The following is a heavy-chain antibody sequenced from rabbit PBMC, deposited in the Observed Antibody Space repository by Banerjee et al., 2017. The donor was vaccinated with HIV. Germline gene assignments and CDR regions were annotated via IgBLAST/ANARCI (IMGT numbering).Heavy chain of an antibody. CDR3: ARDFTTWGGYGYGL. CDR2: IWIGGSGST. D-gene: IGHD6-1*01. Sequence: QEQLEESGGDLVKPGASLTLTCTASGFSFSSGYYMCWVRQAPGKGLEWIACIWIGGSGSTYYASWAKGRFTGSKTSSTTVTLQMTSLTAADTATYFCARDFTTWGGYGYGLWGQGTLVTVS. CDR1: GFSFSSGYY. V-gene: IGHV1S45*01. J-gene: IGHJ3*01.